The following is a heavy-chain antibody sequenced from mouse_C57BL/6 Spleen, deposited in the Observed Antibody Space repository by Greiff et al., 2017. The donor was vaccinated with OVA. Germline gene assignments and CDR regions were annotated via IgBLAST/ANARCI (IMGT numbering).Heavy chain of an antibody. CDR3: ATGSFDY. D-gene: IGHD4-1*01. CDR1: GFTFSDYG. V-gene: IGHV5-17*01. J-gene: IGHJ2*01. Sequence: EVLLVESGGGLVKPGGSLKLSCAASGFTFSDYGMHWVRQAPEKGLEWVAYISSDSSTTYYADTVKGRFTISRDNAKNTLFLQLTSLRSEDTAMYYCATGSFDYWGQGTTLTVSS. CDR2: ISSDSSTT.